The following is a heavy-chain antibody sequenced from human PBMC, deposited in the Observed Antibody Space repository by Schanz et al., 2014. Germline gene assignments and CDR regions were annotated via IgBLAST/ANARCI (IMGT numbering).Heavy chain of an antibody. CDR1: GDSINSGGYS. V-gene: IGHV4-30-4*07. Sequence: QVPLQESGPGLVKPSQTLSLACDVSGDSINSGGYSWSWIRQPPGKGLEWIGYVYNIGSTYYNPSLKSRATISEDTSKNQFSLTLTSVTAADTAVYYCAREYSSFDYWGQGTLVTVSS. D-gene: IGHD6-19*01. J-gene: IGHJ4*02. CDR3: AREYSSFDY. CDR2: VYNIGST.